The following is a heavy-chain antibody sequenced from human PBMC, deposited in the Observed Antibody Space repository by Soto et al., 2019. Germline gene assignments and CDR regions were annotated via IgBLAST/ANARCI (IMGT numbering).Heavy chain of an antibody. V-gene: IGHV3-21*01. J-gene: IGHJ4*02. CDR1: GFTFSIYN. CDR2: SSGSGSYI. Sequence: ESGGGLVKPGGSLRLSCAGFGFTFSIYNMNWVRQAPGKGLEWVSCSSGSGSYIYYADSVKGRFTISRDNAENSLYLQMDSLRAEDTAVYYCARGSGWYDYWGQGTLVTVSS. CDR3: ARGSGWYDY. D-gene: IGHD6-19*01.